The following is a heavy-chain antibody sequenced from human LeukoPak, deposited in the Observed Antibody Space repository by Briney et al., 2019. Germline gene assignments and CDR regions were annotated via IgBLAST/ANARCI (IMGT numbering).Heavy chain of an antibody. D-gene: IGHD5/OR15-5a*01. CDR1: GYTLTELS. V-gene: IGHV1-24*01. CDR3: ATGLRRVVAAEYFQH. J-gene: IGHJ1*01. Sequence: ASVKVSCKVSGYTLTELSMHWVRQAPGKGLEWMGGFDPEDGETIYAQKFQGRVTMTEDTSTDTAYMELSGLRSEDTAVYYCATGLRRVVAAEYFQHWGQGTLVTVSS. CDR2: FDPEDGET.